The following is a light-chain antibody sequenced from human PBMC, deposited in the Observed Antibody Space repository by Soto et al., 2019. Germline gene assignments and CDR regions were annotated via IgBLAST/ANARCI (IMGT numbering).Light chain of an antibody. CDR2: KAS. Sequence: DIQMTQSPSSLSASVGDRVTITFRASQSISNYLNWYQQKPGKAPKLLIYKASTLKSGVPSRFSGSGSGTEFTLTISSLQPDDFATYYCQHYNSYSEAFGQGTKVDI. J-gene: IGKJ1*01. CDR1: QSISNY. V-gene: IGKV1-5*03. CDR3: QHYNSYSEA.